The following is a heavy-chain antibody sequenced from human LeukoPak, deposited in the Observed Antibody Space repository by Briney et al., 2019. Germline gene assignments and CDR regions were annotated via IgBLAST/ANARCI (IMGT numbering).Heavy chain of an antibody. CDR3: ARDLTGWGESSGYSDY. D-gene: IGHD3-22*01. CDR1: GFTFSSYA. J-gene: IGHJ4*02. V-gene: IGHV3-30*01. CDR2: ISYDGTNK. Sequence: PGRSLRLSCAASGFTFSSYAMHWVRQAPGKGLKWVALISYDGTNKFYEDSVKGRFTISRDNSKNTLFLQVNSLRAEDTAVYYGARDLTGWGESSGYSDYWGQGTLVTVSS.